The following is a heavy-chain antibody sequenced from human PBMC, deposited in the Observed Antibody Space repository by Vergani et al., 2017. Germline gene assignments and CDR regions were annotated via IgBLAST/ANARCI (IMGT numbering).Heavy chain of an antibody. Sequence: QVQLVQSGAEVKKPGASVKVSCKASGYTFTSYYMHWVRQAPGQGLEWMGIINPSGGSTSYAQKFQGRVTMTRDTSTSTVYMELSSLRSEDTAVYYCARDSFYGSGSYNPQFDYWGQGTLVTVSS. J-gene: IGHJ4*02. CDR1: GYTFTSYY. V-gene: IGHV1-46*01. CDR3: ARDSFYGSGSYNPQFDY. CDR2: INPSGGST. D-gene: IGHD3-10*01.